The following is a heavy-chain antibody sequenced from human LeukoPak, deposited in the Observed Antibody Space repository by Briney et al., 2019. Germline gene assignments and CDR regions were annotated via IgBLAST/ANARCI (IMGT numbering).Heavy chain of an antibody. J-gene: IGHJ3*02. CDR1: GFTFSRYW. Sequence: GGSLRLSCAASGFTFSRYWMSWVRQAPGKGLEWVANIKQDGSEKYYVASVKGRFTIARDNAKNSLYLQMNSLRAEDTAVYYCARVNPLMAPGAFDIWGQGTMVTVSS. V-gene: IGHV3-7*01. CDR3: ARVNPLMAPGAFDI. D-gene: IGHD2-8*01. CDR2: IKQDGSEK.